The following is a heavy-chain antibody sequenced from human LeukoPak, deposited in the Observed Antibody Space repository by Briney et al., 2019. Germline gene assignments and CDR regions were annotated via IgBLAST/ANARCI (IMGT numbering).Heavy chain of an antibody. CDR1: AFTSSSYT. D-gene: IGHD3-10*01. CDR2: ISSSSSTI. CDR3: ARILSGSGSYGAFDY. Sequence: GGSLRLSCAASAFTSSSYTMNWVRQAPGKGLEWVSYISSSSSTIKYADSVQGRFTISRDDAKNSLYLQMNSLRAEDTAVYYCARILSGSGSYGAFDYWGQGTLVTVSS. J-gene: IGHJ4*02. V-gene: IGHV3-48*04.